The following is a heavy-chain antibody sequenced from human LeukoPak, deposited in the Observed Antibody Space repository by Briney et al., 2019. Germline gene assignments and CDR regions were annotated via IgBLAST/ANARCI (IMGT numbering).Heavy chain of an antibody. D-gene: IGHD3-3*01. Sequence: GGSLRLSCAASGFTFSSYSMNWVRQAPGKGLEWVSYISSSSSTIYYADSVKGRFTISRDNAKNSLYLQMNSLRAEDTAVYYCARDPGTIFGVVTSDDAFDIWGQGTMVTVSS. J-gene: IGHJ3*02. CDR1: GFTFSSYS. CDR3: ARDPGTIFGVVTSDDAFDI. V-gene: IGHV3-48*01. CDR2: ISSSSSTI.